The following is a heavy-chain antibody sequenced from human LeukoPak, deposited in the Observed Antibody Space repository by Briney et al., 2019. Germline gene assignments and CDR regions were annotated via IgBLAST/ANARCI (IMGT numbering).Heavy chain of an antibody. CDR2: ISSSSSYI. Sequence: PGGSLRLSCAASGFTFSSYSMNWVRQAPGKGLEWVSSISSSSSYIHYADSVKGRFTISRDNAKNSLYLQMNSLRAEDTAVYYCARVYEGSSDYWGQGTLVTVSS. D-gene: IGHD1-26*01. CDR3: ARVYEGSSDY. CDR1: GFTFSSYS. J-gene: IGHJ4*02. V-gene: IGHV3-21*01.